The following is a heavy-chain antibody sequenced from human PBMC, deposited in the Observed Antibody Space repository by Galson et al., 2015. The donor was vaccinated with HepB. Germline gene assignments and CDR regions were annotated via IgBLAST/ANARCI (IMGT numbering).Heavy chain of an antibody. V-gene: IGHV1-3*01. CDR1: GYTFTSYA. Sequence: SVKVSCKASGYTFTSYAMHWVRQAPGQRLEWMGWINAGNGNTKYSQKFQGRVTITRDTSASTAYMELSSLRSEDTAVYYRAREAYLELGSRYSYGLGGMDVWGQGTTVTVSS. CDR2: INAGNGNT. J-gene: IGHJ6*02. CDR3: AREAYLELGSRYSYGLGGMDV. D-gene: IGHD5-18*01.